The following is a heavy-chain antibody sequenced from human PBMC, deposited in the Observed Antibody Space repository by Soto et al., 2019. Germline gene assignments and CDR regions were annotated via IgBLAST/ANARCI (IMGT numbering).Heavy chain of an antibody. V-gene: IGHV3-23*01. CDR2: TTNIGGDR. Sequence: GSLRLSCAASGFTFSNYAMSWVRQAPGEGLDWVSTTTNIGGDRIHANSLKGRFIISRDNFKNTLFLQMNNLRVEDTAIYYCVNASGKSYPCSRVFDSWGQGTRVTVSS. J-gene: IGHJ4*02. D-gene: IGHD1-26*01. CDR3: VNASGKSYPCSRVFDS. CDR1: GFTFSNYA.